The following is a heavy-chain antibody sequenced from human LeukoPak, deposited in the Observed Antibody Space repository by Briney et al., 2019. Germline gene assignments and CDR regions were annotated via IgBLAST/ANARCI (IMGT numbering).Heavy chain of an antibody. CDR2: INHSGST. Sequence: PSETLSLTCAVYGGSFSGYYWSWIRQPPGKGVEWIGEINHSGSTNYNPSLKSRLTISVDTSKNQFSLKLSSETAADTAVYYCARGPQTIAAAGGYYFDYWGQGTLVTASS. CDR3: ARGPQTIAAAGGYYFDY. J-gene: IGHJ4*02. CDR1: GGSFSGYY. V-gene: IGHV4-34*01. D-gene: IGHD6-13*01.